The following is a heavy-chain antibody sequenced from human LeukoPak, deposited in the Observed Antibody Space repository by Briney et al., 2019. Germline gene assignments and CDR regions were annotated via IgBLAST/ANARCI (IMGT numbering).Heavy chain of an antibody. J-gene: IGHJ6*03. V-gene: IGHV1-8*03. CDR1: GYIFSTYD. CDR2: MNPNSGHT. Sequence: ASVKVSCKASGYIFSTYDINWVRQATGQGLEWMGWMNPNSGHTGYAQKFQGRFSITRDTSINTAYMELSSLRSEDTAVYYCARTTYYYGSGSYYVPSYYYYYYYMDVWGKGTTVTISS. D-gene: IGHD3-10*01. CDR3: ARTTYYYGSGSYYVPSYYYYYYYMDV.